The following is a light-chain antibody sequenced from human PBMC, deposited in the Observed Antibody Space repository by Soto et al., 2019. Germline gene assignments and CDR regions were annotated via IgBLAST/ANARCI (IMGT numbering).Light chain of an antibody. CDR1: QDIGNF. Sequence: DIQMTQSPSSLSASVGDRVTITCQASQDIGNFLNWYQQKPGKAPKLLIYDASNLQIVVPSRFSGSGSGTHFTFTISSLQPEDSATYYCHQYDNVPQTFGQGNKLESK. J-gene: IGKJ2*01. CDR2: DAS. V-gene: IGKV1-33*01. CDR3: HQYDNVPQT.